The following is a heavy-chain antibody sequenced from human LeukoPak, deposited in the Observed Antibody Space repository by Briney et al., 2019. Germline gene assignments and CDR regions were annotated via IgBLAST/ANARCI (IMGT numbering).Heavy chain of an antibody. Sequence: SETLSLTCAVYGGSFSGYYWSWIRQPPGKGLEWIGEINHSGSTNYNPSLKSRVTISVDTSKNQFSLKLSSVTAADTAVYYCARGPERSSSWRIDYWGQGTLVTVSS. V-gene: IGHV4-34*01. D-gene: IGHD6-13*01. CDR3: ARGPERSSSWRIDY. J-gene: IGHJ4*02. CDR2: INHSGST. CDR1: GGSFSGYY.